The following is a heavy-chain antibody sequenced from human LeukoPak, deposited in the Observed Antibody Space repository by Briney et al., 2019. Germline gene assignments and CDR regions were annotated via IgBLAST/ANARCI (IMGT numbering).Heavy chain of an antibody. J-gene: IGHJ1*01. CDR2: INHSGST. Sequence: SETLSLTCGVYGGSFSGYYWSWIRQPPGKGLECIGEINHSGSTNYHPSLKSRVTISVDTSKNQFSLKLSSVTAADTAVYFCASLGSSSWCSTEYFQHWGQGTLVTVSS. CDR3: ASLGSSSWCSTEYFQH. CDR1: GGSFSGYY. D-gene: IGHD6-13*01. V-gene: IGHV4-34*01.